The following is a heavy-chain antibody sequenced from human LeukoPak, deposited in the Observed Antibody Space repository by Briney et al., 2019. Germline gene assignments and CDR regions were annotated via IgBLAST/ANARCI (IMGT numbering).Heavy chain of an antibody. D-gene: IGHD2-15*01. Sequence: KVSCKASGGTFSSYAISWVRQAPGQGLAWMGGIIPIFGTANYAQKFQGRVTITADESTSTAYMELSSLRSEDTAVYYCARDHLGACSGGSCFYYWGQGTLVTVSS. CDR2: IIPIFGTA. CDR3: ARDHLGACSGGSCFYY. J-gene: IGHJ4*02. CDR1: GGTFSSYA. V-gene: IGHV1-69*01.